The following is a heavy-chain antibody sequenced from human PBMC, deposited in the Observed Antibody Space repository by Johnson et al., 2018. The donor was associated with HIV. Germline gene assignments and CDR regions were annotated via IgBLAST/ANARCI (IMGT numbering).Heavy chain of an antibody. D-gene: IGHD3/OR15-3a*01. CDR3: ARSGDSIGSFWAGGAFDI. CDR2: ISYDGSIK. CDR1: GFTFSSYA. Sequence: QVQLVESGGGVVQPGRSLRLSCAASGFTFSSYAMHWVRQAPGKGLEWVAVISYDGSIKYYADSVKGRFTISRDNSKNTLYLQMNSLRAEDTAVYYCARSGDSIGSFWAGGAFDIWGQGTMVTVSS. V-gene: IGHV3-30*14. J-gene: IGHJ3*02.